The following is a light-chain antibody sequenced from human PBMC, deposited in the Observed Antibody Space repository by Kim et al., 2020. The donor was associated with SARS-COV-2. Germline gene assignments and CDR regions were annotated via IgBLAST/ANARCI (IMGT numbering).Light chain of an antibody. CDR3: QTWGTGIPVV. Sequence: VKLTCTRSSGHSSYAIAWHQQQPEEGPRYLMKLNSDGSHSKGDGIPDRFSGSSSGAERYLTISSLQSEDEADYYCQTWGTGIPVVFGGGTQLTVL. CDR1: SGHSSYA. J-gene: IGLJ2*01. V-gene: IGLV4-69*01. CDR2: LNSDGSH.